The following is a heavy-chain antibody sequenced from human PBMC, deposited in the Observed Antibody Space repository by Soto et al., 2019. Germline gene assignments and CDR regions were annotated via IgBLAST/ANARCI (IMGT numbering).Heavy chain of an antibody. V-gene: IGHV3-53*01. CDR1: GFTVSNNY. D-gene: IGHD3-10*01. Sequence: HPGGSLRLSCAASGFTVSNNYINWVRQAPGKGLEWVSVIYSDGSTYFADSVKGRFTIARDNSKNTLHLQMNSMRAEDTAVYYCARDQLGDYGMDVWGQGTTVTVSS. CDR2: IYSDGST. J-gene: IGHJ6*02. CDR3: ARDQLGDYGMDV.